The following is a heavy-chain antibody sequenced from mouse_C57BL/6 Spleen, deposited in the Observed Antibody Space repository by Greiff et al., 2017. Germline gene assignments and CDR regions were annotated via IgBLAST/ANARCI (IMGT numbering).Heavy chain of an antibody. CDR1: GYTFTDYN. Sequence: VQLQQSGPELVKPGASVKIPCKASGYTFTDYNMDWVKQSHGKSLEWIGDINPNNGGTIYNQKFKGKATLTVDKSSSTAYMELRSLTSEDTAVNYRARYAANWCAMDDWGKGTSVTVAS. CDR3: ARYAANWCAMDD. V-gene: IGHV1-18*01. CDR2: INPNNGGT. J-gene: IGHJ4*01. D-gene: IGHD4-1*01.